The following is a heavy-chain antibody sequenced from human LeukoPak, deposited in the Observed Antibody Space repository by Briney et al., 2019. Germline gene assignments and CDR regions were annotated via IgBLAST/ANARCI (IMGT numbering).Heavy chain of an antibody. V-gene: IGHV5-51*01. CDR2: ISSGDSDN. Sequence: GESLKISCKASGYNCTNYWIGWVRQMPGKGLEWIGIISSGDSDNRYSPSFQGQVTISADKSICTACLQWSSLKASDTAMYYCARRGDSYGRFDYWGQGILVTVSS. D-gene: IGHD5-18*01. J-gene: IGHJ4*02. CDR1: GYNCTNYW. CDR3: ARRGDSYGRFDY.